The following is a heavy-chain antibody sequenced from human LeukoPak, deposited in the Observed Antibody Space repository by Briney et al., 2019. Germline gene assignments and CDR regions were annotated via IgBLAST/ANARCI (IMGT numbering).Heavy chain of an antibody. CDR2: ISGSGGST. V-gene: IGHV3-23*01. CDR1: GFTLSSYA. Sequence: GGSLRLSCAASGFTLSSYAMSWVRQAPGKGLEWVSAISGSGGSTYYADSVKGRFTISRDNSKNTLYLQMNSLRAEDTAVYYCAKSRAPDYYDSSGYYDYWGQGTLVTVSS. J-gene: IGHJ4*02. CDR3: AKSRAPDYYDSSGYYDY. D-gene: IGHD3-22*01.